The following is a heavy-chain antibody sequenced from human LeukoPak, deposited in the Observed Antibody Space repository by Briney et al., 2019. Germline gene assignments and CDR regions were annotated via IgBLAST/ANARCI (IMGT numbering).Heavy chain of an antibody. CDR1: GGSFSGYY. CDR2: INHSGST. CDR3: AGTMVRGAPRLFY. V-gene: IGHV4-34*01. J-gene: IGHJ4*02. Sequence: SETLSLTCAVYGGSFSGYYWSWIRQPPGEGLEWIGEINHSGSTNYNPSLKSRVTISVDTSKNQSSLKLSSVTAADTAVYYCAGTMVRGAPRLFYWGQGTLVTVSS. D-gene: IGHD3-10*01.